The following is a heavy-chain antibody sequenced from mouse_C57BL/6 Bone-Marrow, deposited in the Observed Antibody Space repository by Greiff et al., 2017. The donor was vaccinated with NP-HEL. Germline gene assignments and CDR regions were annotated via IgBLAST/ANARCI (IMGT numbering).Heavy chain of an antibody. Sequence: EVKLQESGAELVKPGASVTLSCTASGFNIKDYYMHWVKQRTEQGLEWIGRIDPEDGETKYAPKFQGKATITADTSSNTAYLQLSSLTSEDTAVYYCARYHFDDWGQGTTLTVSS. CDR3: ARYHFDD. CDR1: GFNIKDYY. CDR2: IDPEDGET. J-gene: IGHJ2*01. V-gene: IGHV14-2*01.